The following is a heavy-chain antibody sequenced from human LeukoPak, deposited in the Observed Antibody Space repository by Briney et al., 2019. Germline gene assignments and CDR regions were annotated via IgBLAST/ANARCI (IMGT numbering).Heavy chain of an antibody. CDR1: GFTFSSYA. J-gene: IGHJ6*02. Sequence: GGSLRLSCAASGFTFSSYAMSWVRQAPGKGLEWVSAISGSGGSTYYADSVKGPFTISRDNSKNTLYMQMSSLRAEDTAVYYCAKDLGYSYGDYYYYGMDVWGQGTTVTVSS. D-gene: IGHD5-18*01. CDR3: AKDLGYSYGDYYYYGMDV. CDR2: ISGSGGST. V-gene: IGHV3-23*01.